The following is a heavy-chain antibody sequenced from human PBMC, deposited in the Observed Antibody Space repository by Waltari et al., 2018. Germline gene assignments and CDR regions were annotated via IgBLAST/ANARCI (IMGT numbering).Heavy chain of an antibody. CDR2: IIPIFGTA. CDR3: ARWVEFTGYRYFDY. V-gene: IGHV1-69*01. CDR1: GGTFSSYA. D-gene: IGHD3-10*01. J-gene: IGHJ4*02. Sequence: QVQLEQSGAEVRNHGASVKVSCKASGGTFSSYAISWVRQAPGQGLEWMGGIIPIFGTANYAQKFQGRVTITTDESTSTAYMELSSLRSEDTAVYYCARWVEFTGYRYFDYWGQGTLVTVSS.